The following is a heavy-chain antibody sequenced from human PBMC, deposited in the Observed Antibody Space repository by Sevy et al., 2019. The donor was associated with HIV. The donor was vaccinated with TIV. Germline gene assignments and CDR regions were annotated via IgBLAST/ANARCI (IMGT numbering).Heavy chain of an antibody. CDR1: GFTFSAFG. J-gene: IGHJ4*01. CDR3: ARDLEFYDYGDYGPAFMPDF. Sequence: QLGGSLRLSCAASGFTFSAFGMHWVRQAPGKGLEWVAVIWFDGSNTYYSDSVKGRFTISRDIAKNTLHLQMNSLRAEDTAVYYCARDLEFYDYGDYGPAFMPDFWGHGTLVTVSS. CDR2: IWFDGSNT. V-gene: IGHV3-33*08. D-gene: IGHD4-17*01.